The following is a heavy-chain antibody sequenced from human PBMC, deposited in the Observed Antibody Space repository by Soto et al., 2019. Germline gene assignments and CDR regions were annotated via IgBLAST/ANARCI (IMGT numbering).Heavy chain of an antibody. D-gene: IGHD3-22*01. CDR3: ARDRIGSSGHFAFDI. V-gene: IGHV4-31*03. CDR2: IYYSGST. CDR1: GGSISSGGYY. Sequence: QVQLQESGPGLVKPLQTLSLTCTVSGGSISSGGYYWSWIRQHPGKGLEWIGYIYYSGSTYYNPSLKSRVTISVDTSKNQFSLKLSSVTAADTAVYYCARDRIGSSGHFAFDIWGQGTMVTVSS. J-gene: IGHJ3*02.